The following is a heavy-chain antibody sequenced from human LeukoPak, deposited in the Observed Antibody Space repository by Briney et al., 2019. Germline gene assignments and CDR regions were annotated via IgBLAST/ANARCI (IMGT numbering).Heavy chain of an antibody. CDR1: GYTFTSYG. D-gene: IGHD3-16*01. CDR3: ARGSPHSVSITTPFRH. CDR2: ISAYNGNT. Sequence: ASVKVPCKASGYTFTSYGISWVRQAPGQGLEWMGWISAYNGNTNYAQKLQGRVTMTTDTSTSTAYMELRSLRSDDTAVYYCARGSPHSVSITTPFRHWGQGTLVTVSS. V-gene: IGHV1-18*01. J-gene: IGHJ4*02.